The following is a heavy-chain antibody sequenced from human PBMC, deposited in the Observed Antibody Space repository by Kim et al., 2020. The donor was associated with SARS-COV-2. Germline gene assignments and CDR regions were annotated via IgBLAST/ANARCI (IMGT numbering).Heavy chain of an antibody. V-gene: IGHV1-2*06. J-gene: IGHJ6*02. CDR2: INPNSGGT. CDR1: GYTFTGYY. D-gene: IGHD2-2*01. Sequence: ASVKVSCKASGYTFTGYYMHWVRQAPGQGLEWMGRINPNSGGTNYAQKFQGRVTMTRDTSISTAYMELSRLRSDDTAVYYCARDRKPAAINKRGPNYGMDVWGQGTTVTVSS. CDR3: ARDRKPAAINKRGPNYGMDV.